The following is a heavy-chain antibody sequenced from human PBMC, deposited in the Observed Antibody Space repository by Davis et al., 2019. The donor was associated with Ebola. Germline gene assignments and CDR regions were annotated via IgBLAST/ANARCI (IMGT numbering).Heavy chain of an antibody. CDR2: ISYDGSNK. CDR1: GFTFSSYS. D-gene: IGHD5-12*01. V-gene: IGHV3-30*03. J-gene: IGHJ4*02. CDR3: QGGRLVATIRGTTVIHYFDY. Sequence: PGGSLRLSCAASGFTFSSYSMNWVRQAPGKGLEWVAVISYDGSNKYYADSVKGRFTISRDNSKNTLYVRMNSLRAEDTAVYYCQGGRLVATIRGTTVIHYFDYWGQGTLVTVSS.